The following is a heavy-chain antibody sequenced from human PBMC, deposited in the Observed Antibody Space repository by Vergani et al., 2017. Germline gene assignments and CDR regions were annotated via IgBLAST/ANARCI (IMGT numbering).Heavy chain of an antibody. D-gene: IGHD6-13*01. CDR3: AKDSDSSSWYSTAAFTFDY. V-gene: IGHV3-23*04. Sequence: VQLVESGGGVVQPGRSLRLSCAASGFTFSSYGMHWVRQAPGKGLEWVSAISGSGGSTYYADSVKGRFTISRDNSKNTLYLQMNSLRAEDTAVYYCAKDSDSSSWYSTAAFTFDYWGQGTLVTVSS. CDR1: GFTFSSYG. CDR2: ISGSGGST. J-gene: IGHJ4*02.